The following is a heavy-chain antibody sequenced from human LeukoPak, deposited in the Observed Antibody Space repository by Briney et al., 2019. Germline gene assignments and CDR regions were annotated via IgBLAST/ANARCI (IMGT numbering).Heavy chain of an antibody. CDR2: IRYDGSNK. CDR1: GFTFSSYG. V-gene: IGHV3-30*02. CDR3: AKTLLYGDPNDY. D-gene: IGHD4-17*01. J-gene: IGHJ4*02. Sequence: PGGSLRLSCAASGFTFSSYGMHWVRQAPGKGLEWVAFIRYDGSNKYYADSVKGRFTISRDNSKNTLYLQMNSLRAEDTAVYDCAKTLLYGDPNDYWGQGTLVTVSS.